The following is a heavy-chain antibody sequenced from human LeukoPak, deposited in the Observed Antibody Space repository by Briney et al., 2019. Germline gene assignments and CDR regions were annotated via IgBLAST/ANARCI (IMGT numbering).Heavy chain of an antibody. J-gene: IGHJ3*02. Sequence: SETLSLTCTVSGGSISSSSYYWDWIRQSPGKGLKWIRNIYPGGSTYYTPSLKSRVTISVDTSKNQFSLKLSSVTAADTAIYFCARHSRSGSGGYENAFDIWGEGTMVTVSA. CDR1: GGSISSSSYY. V-gene: IGHV4-39*01. CDR2: IYPGGST. CDR3: ARHSRSGSGGYENAFDI. D-gene: IGHD5-12*01.